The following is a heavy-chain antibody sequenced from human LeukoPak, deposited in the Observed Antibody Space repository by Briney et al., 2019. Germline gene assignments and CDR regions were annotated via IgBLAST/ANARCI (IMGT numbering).Heavy chain of an antibody. Sequence: SVKVSCKASGGTFSSYAISWVRQAPGQGLEWKGGIIPIFGTANYAQRFQGRVTITTDESTSTAYMELSSLRSEDTAVYYCASSHLGLVVPAAIRRVGYYFDYWGQGTLVTVSS. CDR3: ASSHLGLVVPAAIRRVGYYFDY. CDR1: GGTFSSYA. V-gene: IGHV1-69*05. D-gene: IGHD2-2*02. CDR2: IIPIFGTA. J-gene: IGHJ4*02.